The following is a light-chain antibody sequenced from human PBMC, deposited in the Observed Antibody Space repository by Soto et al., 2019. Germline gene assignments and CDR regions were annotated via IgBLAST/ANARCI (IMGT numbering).Light chain of an antibody. CDR1: QSVLYSSNNKNY. V-gene: IGKV4-1*01. Sequence: DIVMTQSPDSLAVSLGERATINCKSSQSVLYSSNNKNYLAWYQKKPGQRPKLLIYWASTRESGVPERLSGSGSGTDFTLTISSLQAEDVAVYNCQQYYLTPQTFGQGTKVELK. CDR2: WAS. CDR3: QQYYLTPQT. J-gene: IGKJ1*01.